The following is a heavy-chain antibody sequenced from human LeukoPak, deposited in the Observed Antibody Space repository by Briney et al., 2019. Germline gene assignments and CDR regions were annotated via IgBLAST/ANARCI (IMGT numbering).Heavy chain of an antibody. CDR1: GFTFSSYW. D-gene: IGHD2-21*01. J-gene: IGHJ4*02. Sequence: GGSLRLSCAASGFTFSSYWMHWVRQAPGKGLVWVSRISSDGSSTSYADSVKGRFTISRDDAKNTLYLQMNSLRAEDTAVYYCARDGIASNDYDYWGQGTLVTVSS. V-gene: IGHV3-74*01. CDR2: ISSDGSST. CDR3: ARDGIASNDYDY.